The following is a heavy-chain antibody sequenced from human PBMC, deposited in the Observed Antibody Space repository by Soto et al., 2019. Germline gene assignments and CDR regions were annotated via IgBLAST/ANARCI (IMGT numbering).Heavy chain of an antibody. CDR3: ARSFYP. CDR1: GGSISSFY. CDR2: IYYNGSA. J-gene: IGHJ5*02. Sequence: QVQLQESGPGLVKPSETLSLTCIVSGGSISSFYWSWIRQPPGKGLEWVGGIYYNGSATYNPSLKSRVTMSVDMSKNHLFLTPNSVTAADTAVYYCARSFYPWGQGTLVTVSS. V-gene: IGHV4-59*01.